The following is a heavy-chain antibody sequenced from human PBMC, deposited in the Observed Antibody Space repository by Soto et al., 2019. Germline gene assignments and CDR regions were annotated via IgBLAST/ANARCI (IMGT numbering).Heavy chain of an antibody. Sequence: SETLSLTCTVSGGSISGYYWSWIRQPPGKGLEWIGYIYYSGSTNYNPSLKSRVTISVDTSKNQFSLKLSSVTAADTAVYYCARGMATITYYYYGMDVWGQGTTVTVSS. CDR2: IYYSGST. CDR1: GGSISGYY. CDR3: ARGMATITYYYYGMDV. V-gene: IGHV4-59*01. D-gene: IGHD4-4*01. J-gene: IGHJ6*02.